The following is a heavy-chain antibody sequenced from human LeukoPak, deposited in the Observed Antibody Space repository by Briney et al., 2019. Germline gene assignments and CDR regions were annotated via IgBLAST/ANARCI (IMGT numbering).Heavy chain of an antibody. D-gene: IGHD2-2*03. CDR1: GFTFSSYE. J-gene: IGHJ4*02. V-gene: IGHV3-23*01. CDR3: AKDSHWILFDD. CDR2: IGGSGTRT. Sequence: PGGSLRLSCVGSGFTFSSYEMNWVRQAPGKGLEWVSGIGGSGTRTYYADSVKGRFTISRDNSKNTLYLQMNSLRDEDTAVYYCAKDSHWILFDDWGQGTLVTVSS.